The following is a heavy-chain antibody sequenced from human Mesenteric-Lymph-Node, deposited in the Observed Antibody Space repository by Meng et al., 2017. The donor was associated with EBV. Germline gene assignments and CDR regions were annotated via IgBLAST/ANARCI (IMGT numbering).Heavy chain of an antibody. Sequence: VQLVRCGPEVKEPGASVKVSCKASGYAFLEYAIDWVRQAPGQGLEWMGWINTGNRNTKYSQKFQGRVTITRDTSASTVYMELSSLRSEDTAVYYCARNLRYGLKLLPYYFDYWGQGALVTVSS. CDR1: GYAFLEYA. CDR2: INTGNRNT. D-gene: IGHD3-16*01. V-gene: IGHV1-3*04. CDR3: ARNLRYGLKLLPYYFDY. J-gene: IGHJ4*02.